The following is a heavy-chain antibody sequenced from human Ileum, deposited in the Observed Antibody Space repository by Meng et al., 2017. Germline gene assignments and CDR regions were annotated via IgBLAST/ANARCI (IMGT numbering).Heavy chain of an antibody. CDR1: GGSISSSAYS. Sequence: HLQLQESGSGLLTSSHTLSLTCTVSGGSISSSAYSWTWIRQPPGKGLEWIGYIYQVGSTNYNPSLKSRVTIFVDTSKNQFSLKLTSVTAADTAVYYCASSTSGPELNYWGQGTLVTVSS. J-gene: IGHJ4*02. V-gene: IGHV4-30-2*01. D-gene: IGHD2/OR15-2a*01. CDR2: IYQVGST. CDR3: ASSTSGPELNY.